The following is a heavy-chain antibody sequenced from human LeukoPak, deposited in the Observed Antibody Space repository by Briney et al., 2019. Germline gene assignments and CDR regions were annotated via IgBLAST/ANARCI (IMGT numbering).Heavy chain of an antibody. J-gene: IGHJ4*02. D-gene: IGHD6-13*01. Sequence: PGGSLRLSCAASGFTFNNYAMTWVRQAPGKGLEWVSGISGSGGTTYYADSVKGRFTISRDNPKNTLYLQMNSLRVEDTAVYYCAKGHRAAAGTSYFDYWGQGTLVTVSS. CDR2: ISGSGGTT. CDR3: AKGHRAAAGTSYFDY. CDR1: GFTFNNYA. V-gene: IGHV3-23*01.